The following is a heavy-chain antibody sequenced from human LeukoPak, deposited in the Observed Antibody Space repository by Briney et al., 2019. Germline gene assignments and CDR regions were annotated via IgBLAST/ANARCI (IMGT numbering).Heavy chain of an antibody. Sequence: GSLRLSCPASGFSFSSYGMDWVRQAPGKGLEWVAFIRYDGNNKDYADSVKGRFTISRDNSKSTLYLQMNSLRVDDTAVYYCAKGYGDLVAYDIWGQGTMVTVSS. CDR2: IRYDGNNK. D-gene: IGHD4/OR15-4a*01. V-gene: IGHV3-30*02. J-gene: IGHJ3*02. CDR3: AKGYGDLVAYDI. CDR1: GFSFSSYG.